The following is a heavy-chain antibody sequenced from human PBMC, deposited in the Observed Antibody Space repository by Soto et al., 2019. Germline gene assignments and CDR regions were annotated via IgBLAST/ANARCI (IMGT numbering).Heavy chain of an antibody. D-gene: IGHD3-22*01. CDR3: ARYYFDSSGYSNWFDP. Sequence: SETLSLTCTVSGASITSTDYYWTWFRQPPGQGLEWIGYIFHSGSTYYNPSLKSRVTISVDTSNNQFSLKLSSVTAADTAVYYCARYYFDSSGYSNWFDPWGQGTLVTVSS. CDR1: GASITSTDYY. CDR2: IFHSGST. V-gene: IGHV4-30-4*01. J-gene: IGHJ5*02.